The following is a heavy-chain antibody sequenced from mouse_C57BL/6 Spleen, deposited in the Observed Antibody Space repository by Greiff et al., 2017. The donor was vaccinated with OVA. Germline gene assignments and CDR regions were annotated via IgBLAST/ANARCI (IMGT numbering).Heavy chain of an antibody. CDR3: ARDWGIYYGNSYFDY. CDR2: IYPRDGST. J-gene: IGHJ2*01. CDR1: GYTFTDHT. V-gene: IGHV1-78*01. Sequence: VQLQQSDAELVKPGASVKISCKVSGYTFTDHTIHWMKQRPEQGLEWIGYIYPRDGSTKYNEKFKGKATLTADKSSSTAYMQLNSLTSEDSAVYFCARDWGIYYGNSYFDYWGQGTTLTVSS. D-gene: IGHD2-1*01.